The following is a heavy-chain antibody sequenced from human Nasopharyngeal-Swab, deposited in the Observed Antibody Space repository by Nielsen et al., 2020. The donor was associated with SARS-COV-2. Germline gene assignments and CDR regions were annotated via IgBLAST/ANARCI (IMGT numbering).Heavy chain of an antibody. CDR3: ARDAPAHYGAFY. Sequence: VRQMPGKGLEWVAFIAHDASNEHYGDSVKGRFSISRDSSKNTLYLQMDSLRGEDTAVYYCARDAPAHYGAFYWGRGTLVTVSS. V-gene: IGHV3-30*03. CDR2: IAHDASNE. J-gene: IGHJ4*02. D-gene: IGHD4-17*01.